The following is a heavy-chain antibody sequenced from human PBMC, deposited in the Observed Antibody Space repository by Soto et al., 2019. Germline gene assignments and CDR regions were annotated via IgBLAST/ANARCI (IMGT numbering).Heavy chain of an antibody. CDR2: IIPILGIA. J-gene: IGHJ3*02. V-gene: IGHV1-69*04. D-gene: IGHD6-6*01. CDR3: ARDFTQGAYSSFDAFDI. CDR1: GGTFSSYT. Sequence: SVKVSCKASGGTFSSYTISWVRQAPGQGLEWMGRIIPILGIANYAQKFQGRVTITADKSTSTAYMELSSLRSEDTAVYYCARDFTQGAYSSFDAFDIWGQGTMVTVSS.